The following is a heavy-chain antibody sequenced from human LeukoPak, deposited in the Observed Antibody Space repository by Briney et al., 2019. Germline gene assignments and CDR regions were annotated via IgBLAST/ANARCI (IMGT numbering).Heavy chain of an antibody. Sequence: QSGGSLRLSCAASGFIFSSYAMSWVRQAPGKGLEWVSTISGSGGSTYYADSVKGRFTISRDNSKNTLYLQMNSLRAEDTAVYYCARVLYGGSSTSYYYYMDVWGKGTTVTVSS. CDR3: ARVLYGGSSTSYYYYMDV. V-gene: IGHV3-23*01. CDR1: GFIFSSYA. J-gene: IGHJ6*03. CDR2: ISGSGGST. D-gene: IGHD4-23*01.